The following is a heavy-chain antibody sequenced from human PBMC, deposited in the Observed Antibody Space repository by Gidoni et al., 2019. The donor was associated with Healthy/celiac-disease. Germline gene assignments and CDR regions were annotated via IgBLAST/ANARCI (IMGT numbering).Heavy chain of an antibody. D-gene: IGHD4-17*01. J-gene: IGHJ4*02. Sequence: EVQLVESGGGLVQPGGSLRLSCAASGFTFSSYWMSWVRQAPGKGLEWVANRKQDGSEKYYVDAVKGRFTISRDNDKNSLYLQMNSLRAEDTAVYYCARMGDYGDYFDYWGQGTLVTVSA. CDR3: ARMGDYGDYFDY. CDR1: GFTFSSYW. V-gene: IGHV3-7*03. CDR2: RKQDGSEK.